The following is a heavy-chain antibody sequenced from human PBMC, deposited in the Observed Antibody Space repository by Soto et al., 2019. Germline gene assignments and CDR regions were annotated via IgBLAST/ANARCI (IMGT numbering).Heavy chain of an antibody. D-gene: IGHD3-10*01. Sequence: ASVKVSCKASGYTFTSYYMHWVRQAPGQGLEWMGIINSSGGSTSYAQKFQGRVTMTRDTSTSTVYMELSSLRSEDTAVYYCARDREITMVRGGDFDYWGQGTLVTVSS. CDR2: INSSGGST. CDR1: GYTFTSYY. V-gene: IGHV1-46*01. CDR3: ARDREITMVRGGDFDY. J-gene: IGHJ4*02.